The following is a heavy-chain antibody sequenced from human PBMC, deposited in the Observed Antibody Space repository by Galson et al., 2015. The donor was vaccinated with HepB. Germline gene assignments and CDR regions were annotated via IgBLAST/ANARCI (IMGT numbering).Heavy chain of an antibody. J-gene: IGHJ6*02. Sequence: AISGDSVTSNSAVWNWIRQSPSRGLEWLGRTYFRSQWRIDYSVSVKSRITINADTSQNQSSLHLNSMTPEDTAVYYCAYGSDVWGQGTTVIVSS. CDR3: AYGSDV. CDR2: TYFRSQWRI. V-gene: IGHV6-1*01. CDR1: GDSVTSNSAV.